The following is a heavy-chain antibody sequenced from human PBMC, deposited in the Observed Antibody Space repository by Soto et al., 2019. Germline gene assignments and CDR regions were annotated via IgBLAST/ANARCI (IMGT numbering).Heavy chain of an antibody. J-gene: IGHJ4*02. CDR2: VSTNNADT. CDR3: ARELNTDPSAYYSFAY. CDR1: GYTFTAYG. Sequence: QVLLVQSGPEVKMPGASVKVSCKTSGYTFTAYGLAWLRQAPGQRPEWMGWVSTNNADTNYAPRLQGRVTMTTDKSTTTTYVELRSLRYDDTAVYYCARELNTDPSAYYSFAYWGQGTLVTVSS. D-gene: IGHD3-22*01. V-gene: IGHV1-18*01.